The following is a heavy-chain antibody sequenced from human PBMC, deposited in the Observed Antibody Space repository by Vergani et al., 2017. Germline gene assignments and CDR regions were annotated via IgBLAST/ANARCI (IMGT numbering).Heavy chain of an antibody. Sequence: EVQLLESGGGLVQPGGSLSFSFAPLGFPFSTFALTWFPRPPGKGLEWVSTISSDGGSTYYADSVKGRFTISRDNSKNTLSLQMNSLTAEDTAIYYCAGPQGTSAYYYGGFDYWGQGILVTVSS. CDR3: AGPQGTSAYYYGGFDY. J-gene: IGHJ4*02. D-gene: IGHD3-22*01. V-gene: IGHV3-23*01. CDR1: GFPFSTFA. CDR2: ISSDGGST.